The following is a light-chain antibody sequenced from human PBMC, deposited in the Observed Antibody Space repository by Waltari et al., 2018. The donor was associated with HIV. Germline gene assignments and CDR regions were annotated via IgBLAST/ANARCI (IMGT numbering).Light chain of an antibody. CDR3: QQASSFLVT. CDR1: QGIGSW. CDR2: AAF. Sequence: DIQMTQSPSSVSASVGDRVTITCRANQGIGSWLAWYQQQPGKAPKLLIYAAFNLQPGVPSRFSGSGYGTDFTLTINSLQPEDFATYYCQQASSFLVTFGGGTKVEIK. J-gene: IGKJ4*01. V-gene: IGKV1D-12*01.